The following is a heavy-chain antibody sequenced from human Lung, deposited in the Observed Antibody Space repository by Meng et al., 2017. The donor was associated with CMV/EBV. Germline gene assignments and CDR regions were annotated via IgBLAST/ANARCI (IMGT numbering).Heavy chain of an antibody. D-gene: IGHD2-8*01. J-gene: IGHJ5*02. CDR3: ARDVMGWFDP. V-gene: IGHV3-74*01. CDR2: INSGGTTT. Sequence: VELVGSGGGLVQTGESQRLSCVAPGFSFSSYWMHWVRQSPGKGLVWVARINSGGTTTTYADSVKGRFTISRDNAKNTLYLQMNSLRGEDTAVYYCARDVMGWFDPWGQGALVTVSS. CDR1: GFSFSSYW.